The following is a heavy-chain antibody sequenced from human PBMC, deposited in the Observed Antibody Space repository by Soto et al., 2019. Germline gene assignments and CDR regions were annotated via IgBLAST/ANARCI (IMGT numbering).Heavy chain of an antibody. CDR3: ARDREAGYNFYYGMDV. V-gene: IGHV4-4*07. J-gene: IGHJ6*02. D-gene: IGHD6-19*01. CDR2: IYTSASI. Sequence: SETLSLTCSVSGADINTYSWTWIRQPAGKGLEWIGRIYTSASINYNPSLRGRVTLSVGTSTNQVSLKLASVTAADTAVYYCARDREAGYNFYYGMDVWGQGTTVTVSS. CDR1: GADINTYS.